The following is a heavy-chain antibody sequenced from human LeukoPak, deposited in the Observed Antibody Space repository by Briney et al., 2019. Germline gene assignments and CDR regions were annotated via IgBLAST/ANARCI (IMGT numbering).Heavy chain of an antibody. J-gene: IGHJ4*02. D-gene: IGHD3-16*01. CDR3: ARDLGLGVIDY. V-gene: IGHV3-66*01. CDR1: GITVSSNK. Sequence: GGSLRLSCAASGITVSSNKMNWVRQAPGKGLEWVSVLYSGGSTNYADSVKGGFTISRDNSKNTLYLQMNSLRAEDTAVYYCARDLGLGVIDYWGQGTLVIVSS. CDR2: LYSGGST.